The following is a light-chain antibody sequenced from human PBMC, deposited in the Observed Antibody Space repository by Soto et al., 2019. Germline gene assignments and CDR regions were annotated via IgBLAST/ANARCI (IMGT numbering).Light chain of an antibody. CDR2: AAS. CDR1: QGISNS. V-gene: IGKV1-27*01. CDR3: QKYNSAPWT. Sequence: DIQMTQPPSSLSASVGDRVTITCRASQGISNSLAWFQQKPGKVPKLLIYAASTLQSGVPSRFSGSGSGTDFNLTISSLKPEDVATYYCQKYNSAPWTFGQGTKVEI. J-gene: IGKJ1*01.